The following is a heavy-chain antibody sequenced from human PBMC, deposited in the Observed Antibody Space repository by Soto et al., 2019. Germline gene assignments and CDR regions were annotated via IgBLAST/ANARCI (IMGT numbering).Heavy chain of an antibody. V-gene: IGHV1-69*13. CDR1: GGTFSSYA. Sequence: SVKVSCKASGGTFSSYAISWVRQAPGQGLEWMGGIIPIFGTANYAQKFQGRVTITADESTSTAYMELSSLRSEDTAVYYCARVYYYGSGSSKAYDAFDIWGQGTMVT. CDR2: IIPIFGTA. CDR3: ARVYYYGSGSSKAYDAFDI. D-gene: IGHD3-10*01. J-gene: IGHJ3*02.